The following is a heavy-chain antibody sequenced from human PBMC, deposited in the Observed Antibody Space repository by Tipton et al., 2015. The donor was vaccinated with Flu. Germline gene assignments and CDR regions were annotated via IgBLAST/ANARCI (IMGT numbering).Heavy chain of an antibody. J-gene: IGHJ3*02. CDR1: GGSFSGHY. V-gene: IGHV4-34*01. D-gene: IGHD4-17*01. CDR2: INHSGGT. CDR3: ARGDYGDYDHEADAFDI. Sequence: TLSLTCAVYGGSFSGHYWSWIRQPPGKGLEWIGEINHSGGTNYNPSLKSRVTISIDRSKNQFSLRLSSVTAADTAMYYCARGDYGDYDHEADAFDIWGQGTLVTVSA.